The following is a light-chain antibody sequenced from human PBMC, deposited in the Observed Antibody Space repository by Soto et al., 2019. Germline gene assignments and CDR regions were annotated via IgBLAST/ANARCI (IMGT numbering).Light chain of an antibody. CDR3: QKYNSAPWT. V-gene: IGKV1-27*01. CDR1: QGISNY. Sequence: DIQMTQSPSSLSASVGDRVTITCRASQGISNYLAWYQQKPGKVPKLLIYAASTLQSGVPSRFSGSGSGTECALTISSLQPEDVAAYDCQKYNSAPWTFGQWTKVEIK. CDR2: AAS. J-gene: IGKJ1*01.